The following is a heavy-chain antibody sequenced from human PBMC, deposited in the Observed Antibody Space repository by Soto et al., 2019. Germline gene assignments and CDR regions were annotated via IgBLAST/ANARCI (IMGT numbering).Heavy chain of an antibody. CDR3: ARHETLRGDYDY. Sequence: SGTLSLTCTVSGDSISSYYWSWIRQPPGKGLEWIGYIHYSGSTNYNPSLKSRVTISVDTSKNQFSLRLSSVTAADTAVYYCARHETLRGDYDYWGQGTLVTVSS. CDR2: IHYSGST. V-gene: IGHV4-59*08. D-gene: IGHD4-17*01. CDR1: GDSISSYY. J-gene: IGHJ4*02.